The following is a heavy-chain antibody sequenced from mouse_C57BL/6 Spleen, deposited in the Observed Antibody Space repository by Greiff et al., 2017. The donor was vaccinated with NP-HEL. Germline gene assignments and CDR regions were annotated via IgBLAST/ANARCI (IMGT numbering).Heavy chain of an antibody. J-gene: IGHJ3*01. CDR3: ARQGDGYSFFAY. D-gene: IGHD2-3*01. CDR1: GYAFSSSW. Sequence: VQLQQSGPELVKPGASVKISCKASGYAFSSSWMNWVKQRPGKGLEWIGRIYPGDGDTNYNGKFKGKATLTADKSSSTAYMQLSSLTSEDSAVYFGARQGDGYSFFAYWGQGTLVTVSA. V-gene: IGHV1-82*01. CDR2: IYPGDGDT.